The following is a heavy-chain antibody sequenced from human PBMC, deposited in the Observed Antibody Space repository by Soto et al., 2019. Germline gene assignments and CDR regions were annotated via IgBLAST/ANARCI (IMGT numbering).Heavy chain of an antibody. Sequence: QLQLQESGPGLVKPSETLSLTCTVSGGSISSSSYYWGWIRQPPGKGLEWIGSIYYSGSTYYNPSLKSRVTISVDTSKNQFSLKLSSVTAADTAVYYCARTPKAPYEDSTTFDPWGQGTLVTVSS. D-gene: IGHD3-22*01. CDR3: ARTPKAPYEDSTTFDP. CDR2: IYYSGST. CDR1: GGSISSSSYY. V-gene: IGHV4-39*01. J-gene: IGHJ5*02.